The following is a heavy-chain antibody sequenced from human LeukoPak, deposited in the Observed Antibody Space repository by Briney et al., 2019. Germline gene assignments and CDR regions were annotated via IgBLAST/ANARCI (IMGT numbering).Heavy chain of an antibody. V-gene: IGHV3-7*04. CDR3: ARELSYYYYYYGMDV. Sequence: PGGSLRLSCAASGFTFSSYWMSWVRQAPGKGLEWVANIKQDGSEKYYVDSVKGRFTISRDNAKNSLYLQMNSLRAEDTAVYYCARELSYYYYYYGMDVWGQGTTVTVCS. CDR2: IKQDGSEK. CDR1: GFTFSSYW. D-gene: IGHD3-16*02. J-gene: IGHJ6*02.